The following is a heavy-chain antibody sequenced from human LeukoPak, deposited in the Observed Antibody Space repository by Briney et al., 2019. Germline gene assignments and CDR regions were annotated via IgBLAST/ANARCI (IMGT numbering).Heavy chain of an antibody. CDR1: GFTFSSNG. CDR2: IWYDGGNK. D-gene: IGHD3-10*01. J-gene: IGHJ4*02. CDR3: ARGAPVGYYGSGSPPALDY. V-gene: IGHV3-33*08. Sequence: GGSLRLSCAASGFTFSSNGMHWVRQAPGKGLEWVAVIWYDGGNKYYADSVKGRFTISRDNSKNTLYLQMNSLRAEDTAVYYCARGAPVGYYGSGSPPALDYWGQGTLVTVSS.